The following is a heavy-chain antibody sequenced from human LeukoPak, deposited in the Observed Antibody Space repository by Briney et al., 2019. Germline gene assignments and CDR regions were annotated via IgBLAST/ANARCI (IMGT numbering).Heavy chain of an antibody. Sequence: NPSETLFLTCTVSGGSISSSSYYWGWIRQPPGKGLEWIGSIHYSGSTYYNPSPKSRVTIPVDTSKNQFSLKLSSVTAADTAVYYCARAGYSSSWYQWYFDLWGRDTLVTVSS. V-gene: IGHV4-39*01. J-gene: IGHJ2*01. CDR1: GGSISSSSYY. D-gene: IGHD6-13*01. CDR3: ARAGYSSSWYQWYFDL. CDR2: IHYSGST.